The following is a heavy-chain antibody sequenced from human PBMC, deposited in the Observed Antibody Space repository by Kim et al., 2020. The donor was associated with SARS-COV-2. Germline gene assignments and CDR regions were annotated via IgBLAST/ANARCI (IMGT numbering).Heavy chain of an antibody. J-gene: IGHJ3*02. D-gene: IGHD1-26*01. V-gene: IGHV3-13*04. CDR3: ARGMGATTWGGAFDI. Sequence: GGSLRLSCAASGFTFSSYDMHWVRQATGKGLEWVSAIGTAGDTYYPGSVKGRFTISRENAKNSLYLQMNSLRAGDTAVYYCARGMGATTWGGAFDIWGQGTMVTVSS. CDR1: GFTFSSYD. CDR2: IGTAGDT.